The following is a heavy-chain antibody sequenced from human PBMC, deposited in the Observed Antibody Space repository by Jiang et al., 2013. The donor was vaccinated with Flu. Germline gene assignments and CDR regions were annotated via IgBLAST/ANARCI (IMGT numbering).Heavy chain of an antibody. CDR3: ARDRDNGFAWFDP. J-gene: IGHJ5*02. Sequence: TISVDTSKNQXSLKLSSVTAADTAVYYCARDRDNGFAWFDPWGQGTLVTVSS. D-gene: IGHD4/OR15-4a*01. V-gene: IGHV4-30-2*04.